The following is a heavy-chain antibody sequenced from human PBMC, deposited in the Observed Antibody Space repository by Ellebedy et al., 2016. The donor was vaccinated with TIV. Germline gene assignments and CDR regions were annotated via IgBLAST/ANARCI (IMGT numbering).Heavy chain of an antibody. D-gene: IGHD6-13*01. V-gene: IGHV4-59*01. CDR3: ARDTFIAASDYYHYGLDV. J-gene: IGHJ6*02. CDR2: IHDSGTT. CDR1: GGSISRYY. Sequence: MPGGSLRLSCTVSGGSISRYYWAWIRQSPGKGLEWIAYIHDSGTTNYNPSLKSRVTISVDTSKNQFSLKLSSVTAADTAVYYCARDTFIAASDYYHYGLDVWGQGTTVTVSS.